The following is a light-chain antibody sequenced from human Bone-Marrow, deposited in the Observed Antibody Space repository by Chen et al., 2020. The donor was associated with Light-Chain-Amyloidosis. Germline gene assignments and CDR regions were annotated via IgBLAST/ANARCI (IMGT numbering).Light chain of an antibody. V-gene: IGLV3-25*03. J-gene: IGLJ2*01. Sequence: SYELTQPPSVSVSPGQTPMITCSGDALPKKYAYWYQQKPGAPPVLLIHRDTERPSGISERFSGSSSGTTATLKISGVQAEDEADYHCQSADRSGTYEVIFGGVTKLTVL. CDR3: QSADRSGTYEVI. CDR1: ALPKKY. CDR2: RDT.